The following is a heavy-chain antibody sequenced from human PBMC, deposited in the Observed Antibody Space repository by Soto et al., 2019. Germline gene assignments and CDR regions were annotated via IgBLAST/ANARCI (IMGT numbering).Heavy chain of an antibody. Sequence: PSETLSLTCTVSVVSVSSGSYYCSWIRQPPGKGLEWIGYIYYSGSTNYNPSLKSRVTISVDTSKNQFSLKLSSVTAADTAVYYCARGERQIVINNWFQPWGQATLVNVS. D-gene: IGHD6-6*01. CDR2: IYYSGST. CDR1: VVSVSSGSYY. V-gene: IGHV4-61*01. CDR3: ARGERQIVINNWFQP. J-gene: IGHJ5*02.